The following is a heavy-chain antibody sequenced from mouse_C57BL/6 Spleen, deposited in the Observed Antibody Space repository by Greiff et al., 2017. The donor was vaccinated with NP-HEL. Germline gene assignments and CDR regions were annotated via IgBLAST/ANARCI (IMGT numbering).Heavy chain of an antibody. J-gene: IGHJ2*01. CDR1: GYTFTSYW. CDR3: ARNSSGYVGFDY. CDR2: INPSNGGT. Sequence: QVHVKQPGTELVKPGASVKLSCKASGYTFTSYWMHWVKQRPGQGLEWIGNINPSNGGTNYNEKFKSKATLTVDKSSSTAYMQLSSLTSEDSAVYYCARNSSGYVGFDYWGQGTTLTVSS. V-gene: IGHV1-53*01. D-gene: IGHD3-2*02.